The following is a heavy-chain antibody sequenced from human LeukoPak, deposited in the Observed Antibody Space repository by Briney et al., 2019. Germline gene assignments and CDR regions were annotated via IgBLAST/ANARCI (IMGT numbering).Heavy chain of an antibody. CDR2: MNPNSGNT. J-gene: IGHJ6*02. D-gene: IGHD6-25*01. V-gene: IGHV1-8*01. Sequence: ASVKVSCKASGYTFTSYDINWVRPATGQGLEWMGWMNPNSGNTGYAQKFQGRVTMTRNTSISTAYMELSSLRSEDTAVYYCAREGGGPYGMDVWGQGTTVTVSS. CDR1: GYTFTSYD. CDR3: AREGGGPYGMDV.